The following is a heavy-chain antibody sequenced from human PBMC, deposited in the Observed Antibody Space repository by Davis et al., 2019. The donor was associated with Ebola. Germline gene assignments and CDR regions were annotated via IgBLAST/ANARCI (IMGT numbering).Heavy chain of an antibody. D-gene: IGHD3-3*01. Sequence: SETLSLTCAVYGGSFSGYYWSWIRQPPGKGLEWIGEINHSGSTNYNPSLKRRVTISVDTSKHQFSLKLSSVTAADTAVYYCASQYYDFWSGYYGMDVWGQGTTVTVSS. CDR2: INHSGST. CDR3: ASQYYDFWSGYYGMDV. V-gene: IGHV4-34*01. J-gene: IGHJ6*02. CDR1: GGSFSGYY.